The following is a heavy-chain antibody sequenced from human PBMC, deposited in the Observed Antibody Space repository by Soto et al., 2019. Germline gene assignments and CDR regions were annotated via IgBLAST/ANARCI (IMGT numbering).Heavy chain of an antibody. CDR1: GGSISSGGYY. V-gene: IGHV4-31*03. CDR2: IYYSGST. D-gene: IGHD3-16*01. J-gene: IGHJ3*02. Sequence: QVQLQESGPGLVKPSQTLSLTCTVSGGSISSGGYYWSWIRQHPGKGLEWIGYIYYSGSTYYNPSLKSRVIISVDNSKNQFSLKLSSVTAADTAVYYCARDRRGGGRAFDIWGQGTMVTVSS. CDR3: ARDRRGGGRAFDI.